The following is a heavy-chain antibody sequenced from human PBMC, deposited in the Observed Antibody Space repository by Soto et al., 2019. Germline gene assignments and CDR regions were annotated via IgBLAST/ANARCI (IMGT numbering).Heavy chain of an antibody. CDR3: AKDLTPVTTSSPVDY. J-gene: IGHJ4*02. CDR1: GFTFSSYA. Sequence: GESLKISCAASGFTFSSYAMSWVRQAPGKGLEWVSAISGSGGSTYYADSVKGRFTISRDNSKNTLYLQMNSLRAEDTAVYYCAKDLTPVTTSSPVDYWGQGTLVTVSS. V-gene: IGHV3-23*01. D-gene: IGHD4-17*01. CDR2: ISGSGGST.